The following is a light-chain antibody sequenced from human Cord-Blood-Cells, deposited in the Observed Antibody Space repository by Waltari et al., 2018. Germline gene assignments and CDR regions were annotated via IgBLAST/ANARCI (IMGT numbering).Light chain of an antibody. V-gene: IGKV1-39*01. CDR2: AAS. Sequence: DIQMTQAPSTLSASVVESVTITCRASQSISSYLNWYQQKPGKAPKLLIYAASSLQSGVPSRFSGSGSGTDFTLTISSLQPEDFATYYCQQSYSTPYTFGQGTKLEIK. J-gene: IGKJ2*01. CDR1: QSISSY. CDR3: QQSYSTPYT.